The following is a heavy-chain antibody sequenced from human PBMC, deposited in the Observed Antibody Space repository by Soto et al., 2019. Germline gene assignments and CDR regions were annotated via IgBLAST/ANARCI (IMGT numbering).Heavy chain of an antibody. CDR3: ARASPTDFWSGYSTRSQNYYGMDV. CDR2: IIPIFGTA. Sequence: GASVKVSCKASGGTFSGYAISWVRQAPGQGLEWMGGIIPIFGTANYAQKFQGRVTITADESTSTAYMELSSLRSEDTAVYYCARASPTDFWSGYSTRSQNYYGMDVWGQGTTVTVSS. J-gene: IGHJ6*02. D-gene: IGHD3-3*01. CDR1: GGTFSGYA. V-gene: IGHV1-69*13.